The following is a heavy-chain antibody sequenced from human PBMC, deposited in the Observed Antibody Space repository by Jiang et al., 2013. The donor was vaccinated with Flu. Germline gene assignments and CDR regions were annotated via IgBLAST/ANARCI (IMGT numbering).Heavy chain of an antibody. CDR3: ARGLSFFSGEKYGMDV. V-gene: IGHV1-3*01. CDR2: INPASGNT. D-gene: IGHD1-1*01. CDR1: GYTFTKFA. J-gene: IGHJ6*02. Sequence: GAEVKKPGASVRVSCKASGYTFTKFAIHWVRQAPGQRLEWMGWINPASGNTKYSQKFQDRVTITSDTSGTTAYMELSSLRSEDTAVYYCARGLSFFSGEKYGMDVWGQGTAVTVSS.